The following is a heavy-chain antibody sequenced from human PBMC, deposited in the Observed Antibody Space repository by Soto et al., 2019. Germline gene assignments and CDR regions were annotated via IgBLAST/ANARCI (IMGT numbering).Heavy chain of an antibody. V-gene: IGHV1-2*02. D-gene: IGHD3-22*01. J-gene: IGHJ5*02. Sequence: APGQGLEWMGWIDPKSGDTKYAPKFQDRVTMTSATSISTAYMDLTNLRYDDTAVYYCARDYDKSGYDYFDPWGQGTLVTVSS. CDR3: ARDYDKSGYDYFDP. CDR2: IDPKSGDT.